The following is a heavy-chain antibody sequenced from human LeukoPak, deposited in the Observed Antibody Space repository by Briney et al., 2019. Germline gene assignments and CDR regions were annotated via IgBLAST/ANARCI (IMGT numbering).Heavy chain of an antibody. CDR2: IKPNSGGT. CDR3: AREHRYYDIVYYYGMDV. Sequence: ASAKVSCKASGYTFSGYYIHWVRQAPGQGLEWMGWIKPNSGGTNYAQNFQGRVTMTRDTSISTAYMELRRLRSDDTAVYYCAREHRYYDIVYYYGMDVWGQGTTVTVSS. V-gene: IGHV1-2*02. J-gene: IGHJ6*02. D-gene: IGHD3-9*01. CDR1: GYTFSGYY.